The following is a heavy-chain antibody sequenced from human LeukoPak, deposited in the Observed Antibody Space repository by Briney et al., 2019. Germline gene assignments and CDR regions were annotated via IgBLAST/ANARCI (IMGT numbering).Heavy chain of an antibody. Sequence: GGSLRLSCAASGFTFSSYAMHWVRQAPGKGLEWVAVISYDGSNKYYADSVKGRFTISRDNSKNTLYLQMNSLRAEDTAVYYCARCPWTYYYDSSGYSVDYWGQGTLVTVSS. V-gene: IGHV3-30*04. CDR1: GFTFSSYA. CDR2: ISYDGSNK. CDR3: ARCPWTYYYDSSGYSVDY. D-gene: IGHD3-22*01. J-gene: IGHJ4*02.